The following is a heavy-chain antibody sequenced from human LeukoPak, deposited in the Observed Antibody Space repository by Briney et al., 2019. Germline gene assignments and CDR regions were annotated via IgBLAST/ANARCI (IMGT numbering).Heavy chain of an antibody. D-gene: IGHD6-19*01. V-gene: IGHV4-59*01. CDR3: ARDLRSSGWYVFDH. J-gene: IGHJ4*02. CDR2: IYYSGST. Sequence: PSETLSLTCTVSGSGGSISNYYWSWIRQPPGKGLEWIGYIYYSGSTNHNPSLKSRVIMSVDTSKNQLSLKLSSVTAADTAVYYCARDLRSSGWYVFDHWGRGTLVTVSS. CDR1: GSGGSISNYY.